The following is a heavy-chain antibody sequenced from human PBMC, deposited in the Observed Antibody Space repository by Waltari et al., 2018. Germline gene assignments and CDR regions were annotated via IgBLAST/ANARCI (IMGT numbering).Heavy chain of an antibody. J-gene: IGHJ4*02. CDR3: ARDPRIITKEPPFDY. CDR1: GYTFTGYY. D-gene: IGHD3-22*01. Sequence: QVQLVQSGAEVKKPGASVKVSCKASGYTFTGYYMHWVRQAPGQGLEWMGRINPNSGGTNYAQKCQGRVTMTRDTSISTAYMELSRLRSDDTAVYYCARDPRIITKEPPFDYWGQGTLVTVSS. CDR2: INPNSGGT. V-gene: IGHV1-2*06.